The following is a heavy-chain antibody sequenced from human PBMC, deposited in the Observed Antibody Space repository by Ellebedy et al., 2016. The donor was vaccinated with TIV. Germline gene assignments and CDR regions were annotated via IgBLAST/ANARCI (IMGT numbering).Heavy chain of an antibody. Sequence: AASVKVSCKASGGTFSTYVINWVRQAPGQGLEWMGGIIPILGTANYAQKFQGRVTITADESTNTAYMELSSLRSEDTAVYYCARAKYGDYFLGYYYGMDVWGQGTTVTVSS. CDR1: GGTFSTYV. V-gene: IGHV1-69*13. D-gene: IGHD4-17*01. CDR3: ARAKYGDYFLGYYYGMDV. J-gene: IGHJ6*02. CDR2: IIPILGTA.